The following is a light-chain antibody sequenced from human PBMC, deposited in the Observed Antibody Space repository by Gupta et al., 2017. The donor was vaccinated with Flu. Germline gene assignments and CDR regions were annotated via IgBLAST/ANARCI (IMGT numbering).Light chain of an antibody. J-gene: IGLJ3*02. CDR1: SSDVGGYNY. Sequence: QSPLPHPASVSGSPRQSITISCTGTSSDVGGYNYVSWYQQRPGKAPKLIISEVSNRPTGVSNHFSDAKTGNTAPLTISGLQAEDEADYYCSSYSRSSTLFGGGTKLTVL. CDR3: SSYSRSSTL. CDR2: EVS. V-gene: IGLV2-14*01.